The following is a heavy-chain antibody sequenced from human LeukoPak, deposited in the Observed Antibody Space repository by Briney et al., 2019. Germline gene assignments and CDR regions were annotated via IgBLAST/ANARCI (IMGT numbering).Heavy chain of an antibody. CDR3: ARQGEYGSGSYYS. Sequence: GESLKTSWKGTGYRFTTYWIGWVRQMPGQGLEWMGIIYPGNSNTRYSPSFQGQVTISADKSIRTAYLQWSSLKASDSAMYYCARQGEYGSGSYYSWGQGTLVTASS. CDR2: IYPGNSNT. J-gene: IGHJ4*02. CDR1: GYRFTTYW. V-gene: IGHV5-51*01. D-gene: IGHD3-10*01.